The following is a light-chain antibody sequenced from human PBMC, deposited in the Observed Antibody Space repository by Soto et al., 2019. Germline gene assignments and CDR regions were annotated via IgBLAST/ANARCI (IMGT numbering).Light chain of an antibody. CDR1: SSDIGGYNY. Sequence: QSALTQPRSVSGSPGQSVTFSCTGTSSDIGGYNYVSWYQQHPGTAPKLIIYDVSKRPSGVPDRFSGSKSGNTASLTISGLQADDEADYYCYSFVGSKTFVFGTGTKLTVL. J-gene: IGLJ1*01. CDR2: DVS. CDR3: YSFVGSKTFV. V-gene: IGLV2-11*01.